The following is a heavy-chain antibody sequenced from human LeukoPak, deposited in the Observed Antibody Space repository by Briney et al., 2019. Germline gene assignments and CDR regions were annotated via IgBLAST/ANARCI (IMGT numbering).Heavy chain of an antibody. D-gene: IGHD3-22*01. J-gene: IGHJ6*04. CDR2: IHNDGTQG. CDR1: GFTFSRLG. V-gene: IGHV3-30*02. CDR3: AKEGDEFRGYLDV. Sequence: GGSLRLSCAASGFTFSRLGMQWVRQAPGKGLEWVAVIHNDGTQGQYGDSVKGRFTISKDNSQSTLYLRMSSLRDDDTAVYYCAKEGDEFRGYLDVWGKGTTVTVSS.